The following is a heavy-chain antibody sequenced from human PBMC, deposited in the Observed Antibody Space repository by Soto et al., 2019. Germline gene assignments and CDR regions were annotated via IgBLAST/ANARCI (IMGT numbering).Heavy chain of an antibody. CDR3: ARVDLDCGGDCYLDY. D-gene: IGHD2-21*02. V-gene: IGHV4-38-2*01. Sequence: PSETLSLTCAVSGYSISSGYYWGWIRQPPGKGLEWIGSIYHSGSTYYNPSLKSRVTISVDTSKNQFSLKLSSVTAADTAVYYCARVDLDCGGDCYLDYWGQGTLVTVSS. CDR2: IYHSGST. J-gene: IGHJ4*02. CDR1: GYSISSGYY.